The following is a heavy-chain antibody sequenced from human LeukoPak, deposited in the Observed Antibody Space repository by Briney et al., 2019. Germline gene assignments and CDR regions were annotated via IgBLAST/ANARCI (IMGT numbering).Heavy chain of an antibody. CDR2: IRYDGSNK. D-gene: IGHD1-26*01. Sequence: GGSLRLSCAASGFTFSSYGMHWVPQAPGRGLEGGAFIRYDGSNKYYADSVKGRFTVSRDNSKNTLYLQMNSLRAEDTAVYYCAKVLSGSYSPFDYWGQGTLVTVSS. J-gene: IGHJ4*02. V-gene: IGHV3-30*02. CDR3: AKVLSGSYSPFDY. CDR1: GFTFSSYG.